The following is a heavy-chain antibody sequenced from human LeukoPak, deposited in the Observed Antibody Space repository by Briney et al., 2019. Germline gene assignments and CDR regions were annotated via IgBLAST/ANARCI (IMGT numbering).Heavy chain of an antibody. J-gene: IGHJ4*02. CDR1: GGSISSYY. CDR3: ARDSGDFFDY. Sequence: SETLSLTCTVSGGSISSYYWSWIRQPPGKGLEWIGYIYYSGSTNYNPSLKSRVTISADTSKNQFSLKLSSVTAADTAVYNCARDSGDFFDYWGQGTLVTVSS. CDR2: IYYSGST. V-gene: IGHV4-59*01. D-gene: IGHD4-17*01.